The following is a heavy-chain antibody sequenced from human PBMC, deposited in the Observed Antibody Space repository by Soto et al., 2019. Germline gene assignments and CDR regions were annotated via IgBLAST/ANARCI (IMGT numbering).Heavy chain of an antibody. J-gene: IGHJ5*02. V-gene: IGHV1-18*01. CDR3: ARLKQDYAVA. CDR1: GYTFTSYC. CDR2: ISPYNGNT. D-gene: IGHD3-16*01. Sequence: ASVKVSCKASGYTFTSYCISWVRQAPGQGLDGMGWISPYNGNTDYAQKLQGRVTMTRNTSTSTAYMELSSLRSEDTAVYYCARLKQDYAVAWGQGTLVTVSS.